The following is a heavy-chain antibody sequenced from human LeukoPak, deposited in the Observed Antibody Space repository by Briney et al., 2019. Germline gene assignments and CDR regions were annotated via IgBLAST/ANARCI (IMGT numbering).Heavy chain of an antibody. D-gene: IGHD3-10*01. V-gene: IGHV3-21*01. CDR2: ISSSSGYI. J-gene: IGHJ4*02. Sequence: GRSLRLSCAASGFTFSTYSMNWVRQAPGKGLEWVSCISSSSGYIYYADSVKGRFTISRDNAKNSLYLQMNSLRAEDTAVYYCAGNYGSGSSPWYFDYWGQGTLVTVSS. CDR3: AGNYGSGSSPWYFDY. CDR1: GFTFSTYS.